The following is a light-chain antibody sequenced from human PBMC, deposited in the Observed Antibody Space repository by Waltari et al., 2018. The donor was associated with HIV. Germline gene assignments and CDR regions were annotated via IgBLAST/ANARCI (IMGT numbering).Light chain of an antibody. V-gene: IGLV2-8*01. J-gene: IGLJ2*01. Sequence: QSALTQPPSASGSPGQSVTISCTGTSSDVGAYKFVSWYPQHPGKAPKLMIYEINQRPSGVPDRFSGSKSGNTASLTVSGLQAEDEADYYCSSFSGSINFVVFGGGTKLTVL. CDR2: EIN. CDR1: SSDVGAYKF. CDR3: SSFSGSINFVV.